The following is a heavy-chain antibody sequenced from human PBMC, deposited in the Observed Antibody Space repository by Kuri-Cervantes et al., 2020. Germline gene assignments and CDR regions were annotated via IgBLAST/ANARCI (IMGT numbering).Heavy chain of an antibody. CDR3: ARDPETGTEPYYGMDV. CDR1: GYSFTSYW. D-gene: IGHD1-7*01. CDR2: IYPGDSDT. V-gene: IGHV5-51*01. J-gene: IGHJ6*02. Sequence: GGSLRLSCKGSGYSFTSYWIGWVRQMPGKGLEWMGIIYPGDSDTRYSPSFQGQVTISADKSISTAYLQWSSLRDEDTAVYYCARDPETGTEPYYGMDVWGQGTTVTVSS.